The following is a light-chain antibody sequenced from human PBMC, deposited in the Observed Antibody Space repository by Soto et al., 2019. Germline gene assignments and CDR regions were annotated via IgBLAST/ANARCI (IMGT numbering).Light chain of an antibody. J-gene: IGLJ1*01. Sequence: QSALTQPPSASGSPGQSVAISCTGTSSDVGGYNYVSWYQQHPAKAPNLMIYEVNTRPSGVPDRFSGSKSGNTASLTVSGLQAEDEADYYCSSYAGSSNVFGTGTKVTVL. CDR3: SSYAGSSNV. CDR2: EVN. CDR1: SSDVGGYNY. V-gene: IGLV2-8*01.